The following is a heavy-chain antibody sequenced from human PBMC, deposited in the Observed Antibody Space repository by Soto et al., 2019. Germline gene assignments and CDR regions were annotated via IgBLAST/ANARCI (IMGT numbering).Heavy chain of an antibody. CDR1: GCTFSSYA. CDR3: ARGGLVATIAADHNAFDI. D-gene: IGHD6-13*01. Sequence: ASVKVSCKASGCTFSSYAISWVRQAPGQGLEWMGGIIPIFGTANYAQKFQGRVTITADESTSTAHMELSSLRSEDTAVYYCARGGLVATIAADHNAFDIWGQGTMVNVSS. CDR2: IIPIFGTA. J-gene: IGHJ3*02. V-gene: IGHV1-69*13.